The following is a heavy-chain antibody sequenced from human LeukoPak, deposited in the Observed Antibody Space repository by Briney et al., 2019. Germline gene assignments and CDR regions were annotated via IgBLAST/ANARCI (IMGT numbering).Heavy chain of an antibody. Sequence: SETLSLTCAVYGGSFSGYYWSWIRQPPGKGLEWIGEINHSGSTNYNLSLKSRVTISVDTSMNQFSLKLSSVTAADTAVYYCARGRGYCSSTSCYYWFDPWGQGTLVTVSS. CDR3: ARGRGYCSSTSCYYWFDP. V-gene: IGHV4-34*01. CDR2: INHSGST. CDR1: GGSFSGYY. D-gene: IGHD2-2*01. J-gene: IGHJ5*02.